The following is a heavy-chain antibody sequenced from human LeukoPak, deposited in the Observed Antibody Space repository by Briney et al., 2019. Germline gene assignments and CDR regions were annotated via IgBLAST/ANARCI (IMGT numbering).Heavy chain of an antibody. CDR3: AKGVTGTTFFDY. D-gene: IGHD1-7*01. CDR2: ISWNSGSI. CDR1: GFTFDDYA. V-gene: IGHV3-9*01. Sequence: PGRSLRLSCAASGFTFDDYAMHWVRQAPGKGLEWVSGISWNSGSIGYADSVKGRFTISRDNAKNSLYLQMNSLRAEDTALYYCAKGVTGTTFFDYWGQGTLVTVSS. J-gene: IGHJ4*02.